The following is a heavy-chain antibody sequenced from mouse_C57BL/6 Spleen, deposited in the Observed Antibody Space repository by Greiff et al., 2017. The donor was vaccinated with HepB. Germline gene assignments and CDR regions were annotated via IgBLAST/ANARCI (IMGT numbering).Heavy chain of an antibody. CDR2: ISGGGGNT. D-gene: IGHD2-1*01. CDR1: GFTFSSYT. CDR3: ARNYGIPGYFDY. Sequence: EVKLVESGGGLVKPGGSLKLSCAASGFTFSSYTMSWVRQTPEKRLEWVATISGGGGNTYYPDSVKGRFTISRDNAKNTLYLQMSSLRSEDTALYYCARNYGIPGYFDYWGQGTTLTVSS. V-gene: IGHV5-9*01. J-gene: IGHJ2*01.